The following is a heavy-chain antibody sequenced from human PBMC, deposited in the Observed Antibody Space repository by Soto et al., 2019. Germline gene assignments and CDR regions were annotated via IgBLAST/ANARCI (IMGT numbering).Heavy chain of an antibody. D-gene: IGHD3-22*01. J-gene: IGHJ4*02. CDR1: GYTFTGYY. CDR2: INPNSGGT. V-gene: IGHV1-2*02. Sequence: QVQLVQSGAEVKKPGASVKVSCKASGYTFTGYYMHWVRQAPGQGLEWMGWINPNSGGTNYAQKFQGRVTMTRDTSISTAYMELSRVRSEETAVYYCARVIADYYYDSSGYPELDYWVQGPLVTVSS. CDR3: ARVIADYYYDSSGYPELDY.